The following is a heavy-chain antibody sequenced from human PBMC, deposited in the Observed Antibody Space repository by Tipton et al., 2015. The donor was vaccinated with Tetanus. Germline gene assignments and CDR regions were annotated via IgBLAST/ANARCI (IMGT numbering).Heavy chain of an antibody. D-gene: IGHD1-1*01. V-gene: IGHV4-34*12. CDR3: ARANNEFPKKGPFDF. CDR2: VIYDGTS. J-gene: IGHJ4*02. Sequence: TLSLTCTVSGVSVRSYYWSWIRQSPDKGLEWLGDVIYDGTSYYNPSLNSRVKISLDTSMNQVPLTLTSVTAADTALYYCARANNEFPKKGPFDFWGQGKLVIVSS. CDR1: GVSVRSYY.